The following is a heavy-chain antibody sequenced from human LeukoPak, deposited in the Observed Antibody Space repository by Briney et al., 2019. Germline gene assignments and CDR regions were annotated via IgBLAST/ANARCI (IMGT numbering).Heavy chain of an antibody. CDR2: IKSKTDGGTT. CDR1: GFTFSNAW. Sequence: PGGSLRLSCAASGFTFSNAWMSWARQAPGKGLEWVGRIKSKTDGGTTDYAAPVKGRFTISRDDSKSTLYLQMNSLKTEDTAVYYCTTDYPAYDFWSGYYNYWGQGTLVTVSS. CDR3: TTDYPAYDFWSGYYNY. J-gene: IGHJ4*02. D-gene: IGHD3-3*01. V-gene: IGHV3-15*01.